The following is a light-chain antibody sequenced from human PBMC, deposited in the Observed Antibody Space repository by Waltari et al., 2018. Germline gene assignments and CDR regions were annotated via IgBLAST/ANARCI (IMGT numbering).Light chain of an antibody. CDR2: DVS. CDR1: SSAVGGYNY. V-gene: IGLV2-14*03. Sequence: HSALTQPASVSGSPGQSITISRTGTSSAVGGYNYVSWYQQHPGKAPKLIFYDVSTRPSGVSNRFSGSKSGNTASLTISGLQAEDEADYYCSSYISSDTLELFGGGTSLTVL. CDR3: SSYISSDTLEL. J-gene: IGLJ2*01.